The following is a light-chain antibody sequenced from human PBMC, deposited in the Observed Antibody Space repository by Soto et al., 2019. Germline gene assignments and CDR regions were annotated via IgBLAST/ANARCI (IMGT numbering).Light chain of an antibody. V-gene: IGKV1-33*01. J-gene: IGKJ3*01. Sequence: DIQMTQSPSSLYASVGDRVTITCQARQDISNYLNWYQQKPGKAPQLLIYDASNLATGVPSRFSGSGSGTDLTLPIRSLQPEDIATYYCQQYDNPQRITFGPGTNLDIK. CDR1: QDISNY. CDR3: QQYDNPQRIT. CDR2: DAS.